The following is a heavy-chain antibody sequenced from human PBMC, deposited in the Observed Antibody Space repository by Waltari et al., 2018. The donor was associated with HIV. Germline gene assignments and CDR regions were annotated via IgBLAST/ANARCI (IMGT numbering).Heavy chain of an antibody. CDR3: AKDLVTRGFFYFYGMHV. CDR1: GFNFSTSG. D-gene: IGHD2-15*01. Sequence: QVQLEESGGRVVQPGRSLRLTCVASGFNFSTSGMHWVRQAPGKGLEWVAFISYNGLNKYYGDSVKGRFTISRDNSNSTLFLQMSSLRPDDTAVYYCAKDLVTRGFFYFYGMHVWGQGTTVTVSS. CDR2: ISYNGLNK. J-gene: IGHJ6*02. V-gene: IGHV3-30*18.